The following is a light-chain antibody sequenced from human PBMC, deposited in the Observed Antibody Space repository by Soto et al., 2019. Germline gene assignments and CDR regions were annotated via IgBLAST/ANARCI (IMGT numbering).Light chain of an antibody. CDR1: SSDVGRYNY. CDR2: DVS. Sequence: QSALTQPASVSGSPGQSITFSCTGTSSDVGRYNYVSWYQQHPGKAPKLMIYDVSNRPSGVSNRFSGSKSGNTASLTISGLQAEDEADYYCSSYTSSSTAVFGGGTKLTVL. CDR3: SSYTSSSTAV. J-gene: IGLJ3*02. V-gene: IGLV2-14*03.